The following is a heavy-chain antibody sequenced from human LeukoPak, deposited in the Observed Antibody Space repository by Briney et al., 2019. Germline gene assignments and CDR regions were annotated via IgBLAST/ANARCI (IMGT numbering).Heavy chain of an antibody. J-gene: IGHJ4*02. D-gene: IGHD2-21*01. CDR3: AREGDMASVDY. Sequence: ASVKVSCKAPGYTFTSYYIHWVRQAPGQGLEWMGIISPSGGSTSYTQKFQGRVTMTRDTSTSTVYMYLSSLRSEDTAVYYCAREGDMASVDYWGQGTLVTVSS. CDR1: GYTFTSYY. V-gene: IGHV1-46*01. CDR2: ISPSGGST.